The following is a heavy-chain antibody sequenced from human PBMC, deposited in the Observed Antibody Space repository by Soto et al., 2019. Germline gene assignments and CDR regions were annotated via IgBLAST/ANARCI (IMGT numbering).Heavy chain of an antibody. CDR2: FDPEDGET. Sequence: QVQLVQSGAEVKKPGASVKVSCKVSGYTLTELSMHWVRQAPGKGLEWMGGFDPEDGETIYAQTFQGRVTMTEDTSTDTAYMELSSLRSEDTAVYYCATGIPGQQLVLGDWYFDLWGRGTLVTVSS. V-gene: IGHV1-24*01. J-gene: IGHJ2*01. CDR3: ATGIPGQQLVLGDWYFDL. CDR1: GYTLTELS. D-gene: IGHD6-13*01.